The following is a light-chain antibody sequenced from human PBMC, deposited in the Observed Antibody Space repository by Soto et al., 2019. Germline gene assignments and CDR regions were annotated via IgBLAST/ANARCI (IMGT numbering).Light chain of an antibody. CDR3: QQTNSFPLT. CDR1: QGISSR. Sequence: DIQMTQSPSSVSASVGDRVTITCRASQGISSRLAWYQQIPGKAPELLIYAASSLQSGVPSRFSGSGSGTDFTLTINSLQPEDFATYYCQQTNSFPLTFGGGTKVDIK. J-gene: IGKJ4*01. CDR2: AAS. V-gene: IGKV1D-12*01.